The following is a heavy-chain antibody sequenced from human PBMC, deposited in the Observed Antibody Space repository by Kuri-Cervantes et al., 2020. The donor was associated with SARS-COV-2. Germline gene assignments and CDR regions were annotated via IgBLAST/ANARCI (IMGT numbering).Heavy chain of an antibody. CDR1: GGTFSSYA. CDR2: IIPILGTA. D-gene: IGHD2-2*01. J-gene: IGHJ3*02. CDR3: AIHLEWGCSSTSCYCGAFDI. Sequence: AVKVSCKASGGTFSSYAISWVRQAPGQGLEWMGRIIPILGTANYAQKFQGRVTITADKYTSTAYMELSSLRSEDTAVYYCAIHLEWGCSSTSCYCGAFDIWGQGTMVTVSS. V-gene: IGHV1-69*04.